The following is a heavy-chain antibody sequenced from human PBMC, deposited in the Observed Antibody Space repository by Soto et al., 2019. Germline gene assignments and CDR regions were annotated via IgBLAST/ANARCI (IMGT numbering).Heavy chain of an antibody. CDR2: IYYSGST. Sequence: SETLSHTCAVSGGSISSSNWWSWVRQPPGKGLEWIGSIYYSGSTYYNPSLKSRVTISVDTSKSQFSLKLSSVTAADTAVYYCTCIFSGGYGYGFYYYGMDVWGQGTTVTVSS. CDR3: TCIFSGGYGYGFYYYGMDV. V-gene: IGHV4-4*02. D-gene: IGHD5-18*01. J-gene: IGHJ6*02. CDR1: GGSISSSNW.